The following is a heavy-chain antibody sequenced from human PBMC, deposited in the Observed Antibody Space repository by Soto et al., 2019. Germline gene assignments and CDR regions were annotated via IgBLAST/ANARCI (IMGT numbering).Heavy chain of an antibody. CDR3: ASRHSSPYFDY. CDR1: GVSISSYS. V-gene: IGHV4-59*12. D-gene: IGHD6-13*01. Sequence: PSETLSLTCNVSGVSISSYSWSWIRQSPGKGLEWIGYIHYSGSTNYNPSLESRVTISVDRSKNQFSLSLTSVTAADTAVFYCASRHSSPYFDYWGQGTLVTVSS. J-gene: IGHJ4*02. CDR2: IHYSGST.